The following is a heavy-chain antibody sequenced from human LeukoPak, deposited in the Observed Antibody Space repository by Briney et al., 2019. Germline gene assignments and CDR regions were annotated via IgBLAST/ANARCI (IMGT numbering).Heavy chain of an antibody. D-gene: IGHD5-18*01. CDR1: GGSFSGYY. CDR3: ARMGQDTAMVDYYYYYGMDA. Sequence: SETLSLTCAVYGGSFSGYYWSWIRQPPGKGLEWIGEINHSGSTNYNPSLKSRVTISVDTSKNQFSLKLSSVTAADTAVYYCARMGQDTAMVDYYYYYGMDAWGQGTTVTVSS. CDR2: INHSGST. V-gene: IGHV4-34*01. J-gene: IGHJ6*02.